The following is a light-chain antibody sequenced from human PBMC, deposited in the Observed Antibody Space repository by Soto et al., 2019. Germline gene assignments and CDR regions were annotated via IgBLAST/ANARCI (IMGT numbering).Light chain of an antibody. CDR2: KDT. J-gene: IGLJ1*01. V-gene: IGLV3-25*03. CDR1: ALPKQY. Sequence: SYELTQPPSVSVSPGQTARITCSGDALPKQYAYWYQQKPGQAPVLVIYKDTERPSGIPERFSGSSSGTTVTLSISGVQAEDEADYYCQSTDSSGTYKVFGTETKVTVL. CDR3: QSTDSSGTYKV.